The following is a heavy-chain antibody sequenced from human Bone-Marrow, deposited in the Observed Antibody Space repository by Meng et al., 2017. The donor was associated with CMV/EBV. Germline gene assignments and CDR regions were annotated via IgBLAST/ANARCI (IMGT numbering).Heavy chain of an antibody. J-gene: IGHJ4*02. D-gene: IGHD3-22*01. CDR3: ARGGYYYDSSGNDY. V-gene: IGHV4-39*07. Sequence: GSLRLSCTVSGGSVSSSSYYWGWIRQPPGKGLEWVGSIYYSGSTYYSPSLKSRVTISLDTSKTHFSLKLSSVTAADTAVYYCARGGYYYDSSGNDYWGQGPRVTGSS. CDR1: GGSVSSSSYY. CDR2: IYYSGST.